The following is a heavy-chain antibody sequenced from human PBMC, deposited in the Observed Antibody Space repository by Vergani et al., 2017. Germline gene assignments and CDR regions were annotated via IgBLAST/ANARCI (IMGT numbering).Heavy chain of an antibody. CDR3: VKEKIDLGSYFFDS. CDR1: GFTFSNSA. D-gene: IGHD2/OR15-2a*01. V-gene: IGHV3-23*01. CDR2: NSGPGLST. Sequence: EVQLLESGGGLVQPGGSLRLSCAASGFTFSNSAVSWVRQAPGRGLAWVSSNSGPGLSTYYADSVKGRFSISRDNSKNTVFLQMHSLRAEDTAIYYCVKEKIDLGSYFFDSWGHGILVTVSS. J-gene: IGHJ4*01.